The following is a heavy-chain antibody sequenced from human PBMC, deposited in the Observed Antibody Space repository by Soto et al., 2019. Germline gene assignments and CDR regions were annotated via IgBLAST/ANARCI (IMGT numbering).Heavy chain of an antibody. Sequence: VGSLRLSCAASGFTFSNAWMSWVRQAPGKGLEWVGRIKSKTDGGTTDYAAPVKGRFTISRDDSKNTLYLQMNSLKTEDTAVYYCTTDPIGYSYGFDYWGQGTLVTVSS. CDR1: GFTFSNAW. D-gene: IGHD5-18*01. CDR2: IKSKTDGGTT. CDR3: TTDPIGYSYGFDY. J-gene: IGHJ4*02. V-gene: IGHV3-15*01.